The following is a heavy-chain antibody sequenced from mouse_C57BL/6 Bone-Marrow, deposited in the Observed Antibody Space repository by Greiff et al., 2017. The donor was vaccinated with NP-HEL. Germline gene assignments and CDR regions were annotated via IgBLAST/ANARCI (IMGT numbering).Heavy chain of an antibody. V-gene: IGHV1-55*01. CDR3: ARPRGGYAMDY. J-gene: IGHJ4*01. CDR2: IYPGSGST. CDR1: GYTFTSYW. Sequence: QVQLKQPGAELVKPGASVKMSCKASGYTFTSYWITWVKQRPGQGLEWIGDIYPGSGSTNYNEKFKSKATLTVDTSSSTAYMQLSSLTSEDSAVYYCARPRGGYAMDYWGQGTSVTVSS.